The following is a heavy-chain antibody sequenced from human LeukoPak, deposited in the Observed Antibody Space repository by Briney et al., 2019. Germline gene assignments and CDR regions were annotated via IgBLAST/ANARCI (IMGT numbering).Heavy chain of an antibody. J-gene: IGHJ3*02. CDR1: GYTFTGYY. CDR2: INPNSGGT. CDR3: ARETTGTADAFDI. Sequence: GASVKVSCKASGYTFTGYYMHWVRQAPGQGLEWMGWINPNSGGTNYAQKFQGRGTMTRDTSISTAYMELSRLRSDDTAVYYCARETTGTADAFDIWGQGTMVTVSS. D-gene: IGHD1-1*01. V-gene: IGHV1-2*02.